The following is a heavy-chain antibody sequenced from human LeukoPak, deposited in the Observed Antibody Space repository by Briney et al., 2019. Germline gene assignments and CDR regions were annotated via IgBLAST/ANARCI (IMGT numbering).Heavy chain of an antibody. Sequence: GGSLIPPCAVSGITFSTYAVSWVRQAPGKGPEWVSTISGNARHTFYADSVRGRFTISRDNSKNTLFLQMDTLRVEDTAIYYCAKDPYYYDTDSLLNPGSFDVWGQGTMVTVSS. D-gene: IGHD3-22*01. CDR3: AKDPYYYDTDSLLNPGSFDV. V-gene: IGHV3-23*01. J-gene: IGHJ3*01. CDR1: GITFSTYA. CDR2: ISGNARHT.